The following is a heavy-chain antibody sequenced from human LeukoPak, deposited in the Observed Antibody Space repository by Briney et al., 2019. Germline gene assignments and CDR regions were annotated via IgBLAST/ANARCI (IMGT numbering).Heavy chain of an antibody. V-gene: IGHV4-38-2*01. CDR3: ARVIPKAAALDY. J-gene: IGHJ4*02. Sequence: GSLRLSCAASEFSVGSNYMTWVRQAPGKGLEWIGSIYHSGSTYYNPSLKSQVTISVDTSKNQFSLKLTSVTAADTAVYYCARVIPKAAALDYWGQGTLVTVSS. CDR2: IYHSGST. CDR1: EFSVGSNY. D-gene: IGHD6-13*01.